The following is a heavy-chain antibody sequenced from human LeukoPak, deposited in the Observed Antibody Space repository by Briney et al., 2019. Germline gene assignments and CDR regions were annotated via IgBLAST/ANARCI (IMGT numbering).Heavy chain of an antibody. V-gene: IGHV4-59*01. CDR2: VYYSGST. J-gene: IGHJ5*02. CDR3: ARDSGGSLAWFDP. Sequence: PSETLSLTCAVSGGSISSYYWSWIRQPPGKGLEWIGYVYYSGSTNYNPSLKSRVTMSLDTSKNHFSLKLSSVTAADTAVYYCARDSGGSLAWFDPWGRGTLVTVSS. CDR1: GGSISSYY.